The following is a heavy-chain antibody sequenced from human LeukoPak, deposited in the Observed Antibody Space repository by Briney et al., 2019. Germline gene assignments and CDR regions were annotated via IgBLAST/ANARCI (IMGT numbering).Heavy chain of an antibody. V-gene: IGHV4-39*07. CDR3: ARVDYGDYSKDFDY. CDR1: GGSISSSSYY. Sequence: PSETLSLTCTVSGGSISSSSYYWGWIRQPPGKGLEWIGEINHSGSTNYNPSLKSRVTMSVVTSKNQFSLKVNSMTAADTAVYYCARVDYGDYSKDFDYWGQGTLVTVSS. J-gene: IGHJ4*02. CDR2: INHSGST. D-gene: IGHD4-17*01.